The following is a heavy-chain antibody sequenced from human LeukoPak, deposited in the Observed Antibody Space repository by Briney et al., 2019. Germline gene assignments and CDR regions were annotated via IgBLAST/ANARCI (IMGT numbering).Heavy chain of an antibody. Sequence: GGSLRLSCAASGFTFSSYSMNWVRQAPGKGLEWVSSISSSSSYIYYADSVKGRFTISRDNAKNLLYLQMNSLRAEDTAVYYCATLGWGYCSGGSCSLIDYWGQGTLVTVSS. CDR1: GFTFSSYS. CDR2: ISSSSSYI. V-gene: IGHV3-21*01. J-gene: IGHJ4*02. D-gene: IGHD2-15*01. CDR3: ATLGWGYCSGGSCSLIDY.